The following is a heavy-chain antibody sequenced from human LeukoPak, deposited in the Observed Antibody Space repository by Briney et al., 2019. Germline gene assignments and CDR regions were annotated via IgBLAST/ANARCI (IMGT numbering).Heavy chain of an antibody. Sequence: GGSLRLSCAASGFIVSSNYMSWVRQAPGKGLEWVSVIYSGGSIYYADSVKGRFTISRDNSKNTLYLQMNSLRVEDTAVYYCALVVVPYSWGQGTLVTVSS. CDR2: IYSGGSI. CDR1: GFIVSSNY. J-gene: IGHJ4*02. V-gene: IGHV3-66*01. CDR3: ALVVVPYS. D-gene: IGHD3-22*01.